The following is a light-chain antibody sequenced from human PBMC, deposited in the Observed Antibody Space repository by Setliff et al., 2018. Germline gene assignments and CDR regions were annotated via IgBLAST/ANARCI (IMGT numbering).Light chain of an antibody. V-gene: IGLV2-14*01. Sequence: QSALTQPASVSGSPGQSITISCSGTIGDVGAYDFVSWYQHHPGKAPKLVIYEVTNRPSGISNRFSGSKSGNSASLIISGLQAEDEADYYCNAYTSRSTYVFGSGTKVT. CDR3: NAYTSRSTYV. CDR2: EVT. J-gene: IGLJ1*01. CDR1: IGDVGAYDF.